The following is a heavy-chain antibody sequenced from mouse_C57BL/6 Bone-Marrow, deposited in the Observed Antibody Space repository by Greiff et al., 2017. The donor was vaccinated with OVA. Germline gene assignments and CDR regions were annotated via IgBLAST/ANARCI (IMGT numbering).Heavy chain of an antibody. D-gene: IGHD2-4*01. V-gene: IGHV1-64*01. CDR2: IHPNSGST. Sequence: VQLQQSGAELVKPGASVKLSCKASGYTFTSYWMHWVKQRPGQGLEWIGMIHPNSGSTNYNEKFKSKATLTVDTSSSTAYMQLSSLTSEDSAVYYCARRGYYEYFDVWGTGTTVTVSS. CDR3: ARRGYYEYFDV. CDR1: GYTFTSYW. J-gene: IGHJ1*03.